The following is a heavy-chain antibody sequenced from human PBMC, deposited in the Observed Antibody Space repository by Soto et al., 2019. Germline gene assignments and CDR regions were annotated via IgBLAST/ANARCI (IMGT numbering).Heavy chain of an antibody. D-gene: IGHD4-17*01. CDR3: ASSPYGDPRWGMDV. Sequence: AAVKVSCKASGYTFTSYGISWVRQAPGQGLEWMGWISAYNGNTNYAQKLQGRVTMTTDTSTSTAYMELRSLRSDDTAVYYCASSPYGDPRWGMDVWGQGTTLTVSS. CDR2: ISAYNGNT. J-gene: IGHJ6*02. V-gene: IGHV1-18*01. CDR1: GYTFTSYG.